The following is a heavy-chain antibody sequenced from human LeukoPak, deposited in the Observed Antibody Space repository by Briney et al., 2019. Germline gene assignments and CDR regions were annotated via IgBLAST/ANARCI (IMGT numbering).Heavy chain of an antibody. V-gene: IGHV1-18*01. CDR1: GYTFTSYG. CDR3: ARDARIAVAGTLPFDY. CDR2: ISAYNGNT. Sequence: ASVKVSCKASGYTFTSYGISWVRQAPGQGLEWMGWISAYNGNTNYAQKLQGRVTMTTGTSTSTAYMELRSLRSDDTAVYYCARDARIAVAGTLPFDYWGQGTLVTVSS. J-gene: IGHJ4*02. D-gene: IGHD6-19*01.